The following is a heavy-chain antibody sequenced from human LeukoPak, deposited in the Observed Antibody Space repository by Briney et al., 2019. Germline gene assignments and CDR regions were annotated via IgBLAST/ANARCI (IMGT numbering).Heavy chain of an antibody. J-gene: IGHJ4*02. CDR1: GFTFSSYA. CDR3: ARGGSYGGYHSY. V-gene: IGHV3-23*01. Sequence: GGSLRLSCAASGFTFSSYAMSWVRQAPGKGLEWVSAISGNGGYTYYADSVKGRFTISRDNSKNTLYLQMNSLRAEDTAVYYCARGGSYGGYHSYWGQGTLVTVSS. D-gene: IGHD4-23*01. CDR2: ISGNGGYT.